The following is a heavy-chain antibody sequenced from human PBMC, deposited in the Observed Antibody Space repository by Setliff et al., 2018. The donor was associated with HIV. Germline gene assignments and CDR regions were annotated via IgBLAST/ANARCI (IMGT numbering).Heavy chain of an antibody. CDR2: ISAYNGNT. Sequence: ASVKVSCKASGCTFTSHGISWVRQAPGQGLEWMGWISAYNGNTNYAQKLQGRVTMTTDTSTSTAYMELSSLRSGDTAVYYCARDRTGVTSGEFDPWGQGTLVTVSS. CDR3: ARDRTGVTSGEFDP. J-gene: IGHJ5*02. CDR1: GCTFTSHG. D-gene: IGHD2-21*02. V-gene: IGHV1-18*01.